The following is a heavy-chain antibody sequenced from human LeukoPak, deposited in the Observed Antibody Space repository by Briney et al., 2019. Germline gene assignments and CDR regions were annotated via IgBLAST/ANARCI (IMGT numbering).Heavy chain of an antibody. V-gene: IGHV4-34*01. D-gene: IGHD6-19*01. CDR3: ARHSSGWGEYFDY. J-gene: IGHJ4*02. Sequence: GTLRLSCAASGFTFSSYGMSWIRQPPGKGLEWIGEINHSGSTNYNPSLKSRVTISVDTSKNQFSLKLSSVTAADTAVYYCARHSSGWGEYFDYWGQGTLVTVSS. CDR1: GFTFSSYG. CDR2: INHSGST.